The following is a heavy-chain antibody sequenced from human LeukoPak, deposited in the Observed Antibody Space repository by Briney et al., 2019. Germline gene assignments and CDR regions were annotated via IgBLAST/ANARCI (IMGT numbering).Heavy chain of an antibody. CDR2: ISYDGSNK. D-gene: IGHD6-13*01. J-gene: IGHJ6*02. V-gene: IGHV3-30-3*01. CDR3: ARVPVGIAAAGTGHYYYSMDV. Sequence: GGSLRLSCAASGFTFSSYAMHWVRQAPGKGLEWVAVISYDGSNKYYADSVKGRFTISRDNSKNTLYLQMNSLRAEDTAVYYCARVPVGIAAAGTGHYYYSMDVWGQGTTVTVSS. CDR1: GFTFSSYA.